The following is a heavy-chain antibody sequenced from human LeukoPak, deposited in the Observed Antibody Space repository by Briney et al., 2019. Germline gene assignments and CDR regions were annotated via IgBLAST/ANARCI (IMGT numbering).Heavy chain of an antibody. CDR1: GGSFSGYY. J-gene: IGHJ6*02. D-gene: IGHD4-17*01. V-gene: IGHV4-34*01. CDR2: INHSGST. CDR3: ARDDGDYPYGMDV. Sequence: SETLSLTCAVYGGSFSGYYGSWIRQPPGKGLEWIGEINHSGSTNYNPSLKSRVTISVDTSKNQFSLKLSSVTAADTAVYYCARDDGDYPYGMDVWGQGTTVTVSS.